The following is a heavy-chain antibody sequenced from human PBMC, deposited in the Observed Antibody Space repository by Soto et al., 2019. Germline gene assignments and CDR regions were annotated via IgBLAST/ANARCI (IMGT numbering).Heavy chain of an antibody. D-gene: IGHD5-12*01. CDR2: IKGDGSSI. Sequence: EVLLVESGGGLVQPGASLRLSCAASGFSFKNYWMHWVRQVPGKGLVWVSRIKGDGSSIDYAESVKGRFTVSRDNAKNMLYRQMTSLRAEDTAVYYCARGGVTTNHGMDVWGQGTTVTVSS. CDR3: ARGGVTTNHGMDV. CDR1: GFSFKNYW. V-gene: IGHV3-74*01. J-gene: IGHJ6*02.